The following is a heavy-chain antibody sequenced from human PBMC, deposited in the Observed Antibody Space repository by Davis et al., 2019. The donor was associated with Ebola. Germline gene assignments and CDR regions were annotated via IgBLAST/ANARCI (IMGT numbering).Heavy chain of an antibody. J-gene: IGHJ5*02. V-gene: IGHV3-30-3*01. CDR2: ISYDGSNK. Sequence: GESLKISCAASGFTFSSYAMHWVRQAPGKGLEWVAVISYDGSNKYYADSVKGRFTISRDNSKNTLYLQMNSLRAEDTAVYYCARARLTAAGLNWFDPWGQGTLVTVSS. CDR1: GFTFSSYA. CDR3: ARARLTAAGLNWFDP. D-gene: IGHD6-13*01.